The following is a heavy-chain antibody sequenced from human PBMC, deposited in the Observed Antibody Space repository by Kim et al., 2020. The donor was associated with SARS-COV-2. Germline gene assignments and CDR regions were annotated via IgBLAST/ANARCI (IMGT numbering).Heavy chain of an antibody. V-gene: IGHV3-30-3*01. CDR1: GFTFSSYA. CDR2: ISYDGSNK. Sequence: GGSLRLSCAASGFTFSSYAMHWVRQAPGKGLEWVAVISYDGSNKYYADSVKGRFTISRDNSKNTLYLQMNSLRAEDTAVYYCARGLEGPVYYGMYVWGQG. CDR3: ARGLEGPVYYGMYV. J-gene: IGHJ6*02. D-gene: IGHD1-1*01.